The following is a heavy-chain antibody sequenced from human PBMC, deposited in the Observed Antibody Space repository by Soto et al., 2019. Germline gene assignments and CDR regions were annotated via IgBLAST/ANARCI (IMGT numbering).Heavy chain of an antibody. Sequence: VSCKASGYTFTSYGISWVRQAPGQGLEWMGWISAYNGNTNYAQKLQGRVTMTTDTSTSTAYMELRSLRSDDTAVYYCARVQGGSGFLPRDYWGQGTLVTVSS. V-gene: IGHV1-18*04. CDR3: ARVQGGSGFLPRDY. CDR2: ISAYNGNT. CDR1: GYTFTSYG. D-gene: IGHD3-10*01. J-gene: IGHJ4*02.